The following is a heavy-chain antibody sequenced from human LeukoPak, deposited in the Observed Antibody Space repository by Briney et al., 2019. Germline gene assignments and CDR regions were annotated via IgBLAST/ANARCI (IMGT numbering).Heavy chain of an antibody. V-gene: IGHV3-74*01. CDR2: INSDGSWT. J-gene: IGHJ4*02. CDR3: VSFYEAY. Sequence: GGSLRLSCAASGNYWMHWVRQAPGKGLVWVSHINSDGSWTSYADSVKGRFTISKDNAKNAVYLQMNNLRAEDTAVYYCVSFYEAYWGRGTLVTVSS. D-gene: IGHD2/OR15-2a*01. CDR1: GNYW.